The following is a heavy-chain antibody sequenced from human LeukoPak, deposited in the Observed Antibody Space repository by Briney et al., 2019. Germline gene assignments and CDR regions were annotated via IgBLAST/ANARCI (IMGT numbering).Heavy chain of an antibody. CDR1: GFTFSSYA. CDR3: AKVPPLLSWYFDL. D-gene: IGHD1-26*01. J-gene: IGHJ2*01. Sequence: GGSLRLSCAASGFTFSSYAMSWVRQAPGKGLEWVAAISGSGGSTYYADSVKGRFTISRDNSKNTLELQMNSLRAEDTAVYSCAKVPPLLSWYFDLWGRGTLVTVSS. V-gene: IGHV3-23*01. CDR2: ISGSGGST.